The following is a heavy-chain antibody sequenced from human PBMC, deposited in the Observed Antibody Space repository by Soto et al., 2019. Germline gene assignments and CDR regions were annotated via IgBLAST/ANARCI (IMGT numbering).Heavy chain of an antibody. CDR2: ISAYNGNT. J-gene: IGHJ4*02. CDR1: GYTFTSYG. CDR3: ARLFAGFWSGYYNVDY. V-gene: IGHV1-18*01. D-gene: IGHD3-3*01. Sequence: ASVKVSCKASGYTFTSYGISWVRQAPGQGLEWMGWISAYNGNTNYAQKLQGRVTMTTDTSTSTAYMELRSLRSDDTAVYYCARLFAGFWSGYYNVDYWGQGTLVTVSS.